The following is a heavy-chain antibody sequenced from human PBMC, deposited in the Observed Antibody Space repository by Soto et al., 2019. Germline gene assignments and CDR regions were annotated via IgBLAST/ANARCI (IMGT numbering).Heavy chain of an antibody. Sequence: QITLKESGPTLVKPTQTLTLTCTFSGFSLTTGGVGVGWIRQPPGKALEWLAILYWDDDKRYSPSLQSRLTITKDNSKNQVVLTMTNMDPVDTGTYYCAHRPGYGSGSHVNPYGRDVWGQGTTVTVSS. CDR1: GFSLTTGGVG. J-gene: IGHJ6*02. CDR3: AHRPGYGSGSHVNPYGRDV. D-gene: IGHD3-10*01. CDR2: LYWDDDK. V-gene: IGHV2-5*02.